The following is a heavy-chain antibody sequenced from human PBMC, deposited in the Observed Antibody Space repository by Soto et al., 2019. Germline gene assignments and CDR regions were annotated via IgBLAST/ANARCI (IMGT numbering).Heavy chain of an antibody. Sequence: GGSLRLSCAASGFTFSSYTMSWVRQSPGKGLEWVSAISGSGGSTYYADSVKGRFTISRDNSKNTLYMQMNSLRAEETAVYYCAKDPDPWGYYYYGMEVWGQGTTVTVSS. V-gene: IGHV3-23*01. CDR1: GFTFSSYT. CDR3: AKDPDPWGYYYYGMEV. CDR2: ISGSGGST. J-gene: IGHJ6*02. D-gene: IGHD7-27*01.